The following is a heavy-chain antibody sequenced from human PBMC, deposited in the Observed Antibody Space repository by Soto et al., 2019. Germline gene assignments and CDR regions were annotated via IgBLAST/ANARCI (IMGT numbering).Heavy chain of an antibody. J-gene: IGHJ5*02. CDR1: GGSISSYY. Sequence: QVRLQESGPGLVKPSETLSLTCTVSGGSISSYYWSWIRQPPGKGLEWIGYIYYSGSTNYNPSLKSRVTISVDTSKTQFSLKLTSVTAADTAVYYCARLAAAASSWFDPWGQGTLVTVSS. D-gene: IGHD6-13*01. V-gene: IGHV4-59*01. CDR2: IYYSGST. CDR3: ARLAAAASSWFDP.